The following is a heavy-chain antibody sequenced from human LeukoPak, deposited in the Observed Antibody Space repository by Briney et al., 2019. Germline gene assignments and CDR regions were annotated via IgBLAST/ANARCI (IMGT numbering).Heavy chain of an antibody. CDR1: GSTFSSYA. Sequence: GGSLRPSCEASGSTFSSYAMTWARQPPGKGREWASAISGSGGSTYYADSVKGRFTISRDNSKNTLYLQMNSLRAEDTAVYYCAFGPAAPTLFDYWGQGTLVTVSS. D-gene: IGHD2-2*01. J-gene: IGHJ4*02. V-gene: IGHV3-23*01. CDR2: ISGSGGST. CDR3: AFGPAAPTLFDY.